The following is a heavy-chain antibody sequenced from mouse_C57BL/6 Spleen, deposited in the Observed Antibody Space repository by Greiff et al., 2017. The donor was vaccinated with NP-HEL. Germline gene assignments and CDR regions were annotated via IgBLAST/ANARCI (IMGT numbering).Heavy chain of an antibody. Sequence: EVKLMESGPGLVKPSQSLSLTCSVTGYSITSGYYWNWIRQFPGNKLEWMGYISYDGSNNYNPSLKNRISITRDTSKNQFFLKLNSVTTEDTATYNCARAPDLYFDYWGQGTTLTVSS. J-gene: IGHJ2*01. V-gene: IGHV3-6*01. CDR3: ARAPDLYFDY. CDR2: ISYDGSN. CDR1: GYSITSGYY.